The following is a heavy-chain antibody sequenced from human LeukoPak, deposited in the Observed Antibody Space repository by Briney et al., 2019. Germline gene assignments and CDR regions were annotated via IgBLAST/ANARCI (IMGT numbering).Heavy chain of an antibody. V-gene: IGHV4-59*01. Sequence: KTSETLSLTCTVSGGSISSYYWSWIRQPPGKGLEWIGYIYYSGSTNYNPSLKSRVTISVDTSKNQFSLKLSSVTAADTAVYYCARGGDSSGWYHFDYWGQGTLVTVSS. CDR3: ARGGDSSGWYHFDY. CDR2: IYYSGST. CDR1: GGSISSYY. D-gene: IGHD6-19*01. J-gene: IGHJ4*02.